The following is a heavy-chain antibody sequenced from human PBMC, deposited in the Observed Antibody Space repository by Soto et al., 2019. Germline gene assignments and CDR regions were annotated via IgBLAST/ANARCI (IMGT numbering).Heavy chain of an antibody. J-gene: IGHJ4*02. V-gene: IGHV3-11*01. D-gene: IGHD3-22*01. CDR1: GFTFSDYY. CDR2: IGDTGHTI. CDR3: ARVDNRRMPMTGVPFDH. Sequence: LRLSCAASGFTFSDYYMSWIRQAPGKGLEWLSYIGDTGHTIYYADSVRGRFTISRDNAKTSLYLQINSLRAEDTAVYYCARVDNRRMPMTGVPFDHWGQGTLVTVSS.